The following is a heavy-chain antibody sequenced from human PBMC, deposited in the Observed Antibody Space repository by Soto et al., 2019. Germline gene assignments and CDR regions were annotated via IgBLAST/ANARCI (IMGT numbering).Heavy chain of an antibody. Sequence: QVQLVQSGAEVKKPGSSVKVSCKASGGTFSSYAISWVRQAPGQGLEWMGWISAYNGNTNYAQKLQGRVTMTTDTSTSTAYMELRSLRSDDTAVYYCARDPRLVYDSSGYYPDYWGQGTLVTVSS. D-gene: IGHD3-22*01. J-gene: IGHJ4*02. CDR1: GGTFSSYA. V-gene: IGHV1-18*01. CDR3: ARDPRLVYDSSGYYPDY. CDR2: ISAYNGNT.